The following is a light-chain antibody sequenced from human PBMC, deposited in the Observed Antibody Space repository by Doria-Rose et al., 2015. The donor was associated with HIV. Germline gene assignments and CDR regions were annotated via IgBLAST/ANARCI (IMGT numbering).Light chain of an antibody. CDR2: DAS. CDR1: QSVSSY. CDR3: QQRSNWPPL. J-gene: IGKJ3*01. Sequence: TQSPATLSLSPGERATLSCRASQSVSSYLAWYQQKPGQAPRLLIYDASNRATGIPARFSGSGSGTDFTLTISSLEPEDFAVYYCQQRSNWPPLFGPGTKVAIK. V-gene: IGKV3-11*01.